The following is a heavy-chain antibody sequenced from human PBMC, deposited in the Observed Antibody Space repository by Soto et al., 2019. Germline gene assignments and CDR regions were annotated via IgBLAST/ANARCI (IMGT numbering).Heavy chain of an antibody. V-gene: IGHV4-31*03. CDR1: GGSISSGGYY. J-gene: IGHJ4*02. D-gene: IGHD3-22*01. CDR3: ARLDSSGYYDGYYFDY. CDR2: IYYSGST. Sequence: SETLSLTCTVSGGSISSGGYYWSWIRQHPGKGLEWIGYIYYSGSTYYNPSLKSRVTISVDTSKNQFSLKLSSVTAADTAVYYCARLDSSGYYDGYYFDYWGQGTLVPVSS.